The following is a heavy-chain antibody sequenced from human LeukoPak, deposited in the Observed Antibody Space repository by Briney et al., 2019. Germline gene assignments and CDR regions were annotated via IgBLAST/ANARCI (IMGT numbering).Heavy chain of an antibody. Sequence: GGSLRLSCVASGFSFTTHNMNWVRPAPGKGLEWVSYVSSSGSHTLYGDSVKGRFTISRDNAKNSVFLQLNSLRVEDTAIYYCARGTKDYDGFDYWGQGTLVTVS. CDR2: VSSSGSHT. J-gene: IGHJ4*02. CDR1: GFSFTTHN. D-gene: IGHD4-23*01. V-gene: IGHV3-48*01. CDR3: ARGTKDYDGFDY.